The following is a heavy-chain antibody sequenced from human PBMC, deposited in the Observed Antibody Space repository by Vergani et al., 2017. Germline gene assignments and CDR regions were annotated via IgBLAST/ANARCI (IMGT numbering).Heavy chain of an antibody. J-gene: IGHJ6*03. Sequence: EVQLVETGGGLIQPGGSLRLSCVVSGFSVSNNYMSWVRHRPGKGLEWVSFIFTGGTTYYEDSVKGRFTISRDNSKNTVHLQMNSLTAEDTAVYYCAKMCNWDDSYFYCMDVSGKGTTVTVSS. V-gene: IGHV3-53*02. CDR1: GFSVSNNY. D-gene: IGHD1-1*01. CDR3: AKMCNWDDSYFYCMDV. CDR2: IFTGGTT.